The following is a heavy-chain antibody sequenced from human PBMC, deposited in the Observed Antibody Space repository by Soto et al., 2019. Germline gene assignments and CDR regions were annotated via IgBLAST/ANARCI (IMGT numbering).Heavy chain of an antibody. CDR2: ISYDGSNK. D-gene: IGHD6-13*01. J-gene: IGHJ5*02. V-gene: IGHV3-30*18. CDR1: GFTFSSYG. Sequence: GGSLRLSCAASGFTFSSYGMHWVRQAPGKGLEWVAVISYDGSNKYYADSVKGRFTISRDNSKNTLYLQMNSLRAEDTAVYYCAKDNYSGYSSSWYVSAWGQGTLVTVSS. CDR3: AKDNYSGYSSSWYVSA.